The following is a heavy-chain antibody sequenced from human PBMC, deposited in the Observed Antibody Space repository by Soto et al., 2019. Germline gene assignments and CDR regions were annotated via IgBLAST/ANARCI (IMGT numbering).Heavy chain of an antibody. CDR2: INPNSGGT. Sequence: ASVKVSCKASGYTFTGYYMHWVRQAPGQGLEWMGWINPNSGGTNYAQKFQGRVTMTRDTSISTAYMELSRLRSDDTAVYYCARERYYDSSGYYRPWYFDLWGRGTLVTVS. CDR3: ARERYYDSSGYYRPWYFDL. V-gene: IGHV1-2*02. J-gene: IGHJ2*01. D-gene: IGHD3-22*01. CDR1: GYTFTGYY.